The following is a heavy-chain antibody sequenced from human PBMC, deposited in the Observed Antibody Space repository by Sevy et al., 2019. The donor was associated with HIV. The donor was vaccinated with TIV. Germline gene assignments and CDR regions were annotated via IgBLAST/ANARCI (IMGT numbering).Heavy chain of an antibody. CDR3: ARDSGEGYYAMDV. D-gene: IGHD3-10*01. CDR1: GFSFSMKA. V-gene: IGHV3-21*01. J-gene: IGHJ6*02. CDR2: ISTTSTYV. Sequence: GGSLRLSCAASGFSFSMKAMNWVRQAPGKGLDWVSSISTTSTYVYYADSVKGRFTISRDNAKNSLYLQVNSLRAEDTAVYYCARDSGEGYYAMDVWGQGTTVTVSS.